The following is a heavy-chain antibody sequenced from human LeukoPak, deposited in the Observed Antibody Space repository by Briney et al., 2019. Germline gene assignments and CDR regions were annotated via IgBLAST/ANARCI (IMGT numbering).Heavy chain of an antibody. CDR3: ATGDYYDGSGYYQFYFDF. D-gene: IGHD3-22*01. V-gene: IGHV4-39*01. J-gene: IGHJ4*02. Sequence: SETLSLTCTVSGGSISSSSYYWAWIRQPPGKGLEWIGSFYYSGSTYYNPSLESRVTISVDTSKNQFSLKLSSVTAADTAVYYCATGDYYDGSGYYQFYFDFWGQGTLVTVSS. CDR2: FYYSGST. CDR1: GGSISSSSYY.